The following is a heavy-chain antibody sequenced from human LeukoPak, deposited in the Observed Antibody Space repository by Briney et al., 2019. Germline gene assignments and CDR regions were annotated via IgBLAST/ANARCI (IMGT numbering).Heavy chain of an antibody. CDR3: VRGYSFGPYGMDV. CDR2: ISDSGGST. CDR1: GFPFSSYA. J-gene: IGHJ6*02. D-gene: IGHD2-15*01. Sequence: GGSLRLSCSASGFPFSSYAMHWVRQAPGKGLEYVSAISDSGGSTYYADSVKGRFTISIDNSKNTLYLQMRAEDTAVYFCVRGYSFGPYGMDVWGQGTTVTVSS. V-gene: IGHV3-64D*09.